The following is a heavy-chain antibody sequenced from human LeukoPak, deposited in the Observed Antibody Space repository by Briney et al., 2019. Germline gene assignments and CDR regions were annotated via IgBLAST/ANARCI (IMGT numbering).Heavy chain of an antibody. CDR3: ARDRSVITMVRGVILDY. J-gene: IGHJ4*02. V-gene: IGHV3-30*04. Sequence: GVSLRLYCSASGFTFSSYAMHWVRQAPGKGLEWVAVISYDGSNKYYAVSVKGRFTISRDNSKNTLYLQMNSLRAEDTAVYYCARDRSVITMVRGVILDYWGQGTLVTVSS. CDR1: GFTFSSYA. D-gene: IGHD3-10*01. CDR2: ISYDGSNK.